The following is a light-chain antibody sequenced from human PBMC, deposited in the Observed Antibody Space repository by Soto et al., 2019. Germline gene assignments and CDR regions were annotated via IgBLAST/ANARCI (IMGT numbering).Light chain of an antibody. CDR2: EVS. CDR1: SSDVGGYNY. V-gene: IGLV2-14*01. CDR3: SSYTSSSTLRV. Sequence: QSALTQPASVSGSPGQSITISCTGTSSDVGGYNYVSWYQQHPGKAPKLMIYEVSNRPSGVSNRFSGSKSGNTASLTISAPQAEDEADYYCSSYTSSSTLRVFGTGTKVTVL. J-gene: IGLJ1*01.